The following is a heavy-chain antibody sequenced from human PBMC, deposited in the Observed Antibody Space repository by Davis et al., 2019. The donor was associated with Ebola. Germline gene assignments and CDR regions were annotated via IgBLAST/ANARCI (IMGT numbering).Heavy chain of an antibody. D-gene: IGHD3-22*01. CDR3: ARVAYYYDSSGYHTGAFDI. CDR2: IYYSGST. J-gene: IGHJ3*02. Sequence: SETLSLTCTVSGGSISSYYWSWIRQPPGKGLERIGYIYYSGSTNYNPSLKSRVTISVDTSKNQFSLKLSSVTAADTAVYYCARVAYYYDSSGYHTGAFDIWGQGTMVTVSS. CDR1: GGSISSYY. V-gene: IGHV4-59*01.